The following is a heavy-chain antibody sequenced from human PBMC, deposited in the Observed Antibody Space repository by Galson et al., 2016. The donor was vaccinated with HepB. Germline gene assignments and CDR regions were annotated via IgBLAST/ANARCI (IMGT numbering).Heavy chain of an antibody. CDR1: GFTFRNYG. V-gene: IGHV3-23*01. D-gene: IGHD2-2*01. Sequence: SLRLSCAASGFTFRNYGMTWVRQAPGKGLEVVSSISRSGDSTDYADPVKGGFTISRDNSKNTLSLQMNSLTADDTAIYSWLQGSTAPAVWGKGTTVTVSS. J-gene: IGHJ6*04. CDR3: LQGSTAPAV. CDR2: ISRSGDST.